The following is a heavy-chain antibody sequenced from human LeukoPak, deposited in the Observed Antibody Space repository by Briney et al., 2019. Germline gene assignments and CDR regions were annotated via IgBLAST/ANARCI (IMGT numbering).Heavy chain of an antibody. CDR2: IRDSGEA. Sequence: GGSLRLSCAASGFTFDDYGMSWVRQAPGKGLEWVGLIRDSGEAFYADFARGRFAISRDESENTLYLQMNSLRVEDTAVYFCARDRAANQDWVEFDPWGQGTPVIVSS. CDR3: ARDRAANQDWVEFDP. D-gene: IGHD3/OR15-3a*01. J-gene: IGHJ5*02. CDR1: GFTFDDYG. V-gene: IGHV3-66*03.